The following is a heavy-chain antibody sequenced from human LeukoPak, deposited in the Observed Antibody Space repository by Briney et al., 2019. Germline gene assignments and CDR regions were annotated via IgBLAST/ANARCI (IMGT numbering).Heavy chain of an antibody. D-gene: IGHD2-15*01. J-gene: IGHJ6*02. CDR1: GGSLSSFY. CDR3: AGLTSTFCYSMDV. V-gene: IGHV4-59*08. CDR2: IQNSAIYRAKI. Sequence: PSETQSLTCAVSGGSLSSFYWTWIRQPPGKGLEWVGYIQNSAIYRAKIKSSASLQRRISLSIDTSKKQVSLTVNSVTAPDTAVYYCAGLTSTFCYSMDVWGPGTAVTVSS.